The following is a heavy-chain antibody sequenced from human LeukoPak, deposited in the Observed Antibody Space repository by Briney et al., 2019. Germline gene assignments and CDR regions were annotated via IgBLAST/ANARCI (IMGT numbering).Heavy chain of an antibody. D-gene: IGHD6-19*01. J-gene: IGHJ4*02. CDR3: AKRSAESSGYFDS. Sequence: GGSLRLSCAASGFTFNHYGLSWVRQAPGKGLEWVSSISGTGGSTYYAESVKGRFTISRDNSKNTLYLQMNSLRAEDTAIYYCAKRSAESSGYFDSWGQGTLVTVSS. V-gene: IGHV3-23*01. CDR1: GFTFNHYG. CDR2: ISGTGGST.